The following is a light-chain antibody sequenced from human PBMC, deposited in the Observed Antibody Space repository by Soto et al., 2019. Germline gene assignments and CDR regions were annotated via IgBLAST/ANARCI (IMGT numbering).Light chain of an antibody. CDR1: QIVSGKY. J-gene: IGKJ1*01. CDR2: GAS. Sequence: EIVLTQSPATLSLSPGERATLSCRASQIVSGKYLAWYHQKPGQAPRLLIYGASTRATGIPARFSGSGSGTEFTLTISSLQSEDFAVYYCQQYNNWPWTFGQGTKVDIK. CDR3: QQYNNWPWT. V-gene: IGKV3-15*01.